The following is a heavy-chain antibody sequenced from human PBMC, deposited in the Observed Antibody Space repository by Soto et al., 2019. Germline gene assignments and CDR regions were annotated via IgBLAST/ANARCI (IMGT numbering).Heavy chain of an antibody. CDR2: IYYSGST. CDR1: GGSISSGGYY. Sequence: KASETLSLTCTVSGGSISSGGYYWSWIRQHPGKGLEWIGYIYYSGSTYYNPSLKSRVTISVDTSKNQFSLKLSSVTAADTAVYYCARLYYYDSSGRADHAFDIWGQGXMVTVSS. D-gene: IGHD3-22*01. CDR3: ARLYYYDSSGRADHAFDI. V-gene: IGHV4-31*03. J-gene: IGHJ3*02.